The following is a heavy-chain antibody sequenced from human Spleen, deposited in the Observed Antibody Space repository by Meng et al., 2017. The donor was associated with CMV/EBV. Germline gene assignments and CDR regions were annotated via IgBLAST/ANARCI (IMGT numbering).Heavy chain of an antibody. CDR1: GGSFSPYS. CDR2: IYHNGIT. Sequence: SETLSLTCAVSGGSFSPYSYSWIRQPPGKGLEWIGQIYHNGITNYNPSLKSRVTLSVDTSKNQFSLQLTSLTAADTAVYYCARSSSGWYDGYFDPWGQGTLVTVSS. D-gene: IGHD6-19*01. J-gene: IGHJ4*02. CDR3: ARSSSGWYDGYFDP. V-gene: IGHV4-34*01.